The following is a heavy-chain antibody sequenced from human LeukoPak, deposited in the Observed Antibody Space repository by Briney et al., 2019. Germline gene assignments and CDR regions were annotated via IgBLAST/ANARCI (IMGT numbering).Heavy chain of an antibody. D-gene: IGHD2-15*01. V-gene: IGHV5-10-1*01. CDR1: GSRFTSYW. CDR3: ARRAKSYCSGGSCYLDY. J-gene: IGHJ4*02. CDR2: IDPSDSYT. Sequence: GASLKISFKGSGSRFTSYWISWVRRMPGKGLGWMGRIDPSDSYTNYSPSFQGHVTISADKSISTAYLQWSSLKASDTAMYYCARRAKSYCSGGSCYLDYWGQGTLVTVSS.